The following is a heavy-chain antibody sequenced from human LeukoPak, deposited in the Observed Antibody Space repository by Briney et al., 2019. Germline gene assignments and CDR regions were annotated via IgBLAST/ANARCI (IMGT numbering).Heavy chain of an antibody. Sequence: PXGSXXXXCXASGFTFSSYGMXXVRQAPGKGXXWXAFIRYDGSNKYYADSVKGRFTISRDNSKNTLYLQMNSLRAEDTAVYYCAKDRSSTSSPYYMDVWGKGTTVTVSS. J-gene: IGHJ6*03. CDR3: AKDRSSTSSPYYMDV. CDR2: IRYDGSNK. D-gene: IGHD2-2*01. CDR1: GFTFSSYG. V-gene: IGHV3-30*02.